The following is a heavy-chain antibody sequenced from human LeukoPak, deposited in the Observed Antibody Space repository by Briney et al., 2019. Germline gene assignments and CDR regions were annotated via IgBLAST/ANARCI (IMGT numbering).Heavy chain of an antibody. CDR3: ARGSFGPGRPVY. Sequence: PGGSLRLSCAASGFNFSDYFMSWIRQAPGKGLQWVSDISSDGSIIKYADSVKGRLTISRDNAKNSLYLQMKSLRAEDTAVYYCARGSFGPGRPVYWGQGTLVTVSS. V-gene: IGHV3-11*01. CDR1: GFNFSDYF. CDR2: ISSDGSII. J-gene: IGHJ4*02. D-gene: IGHD3/OR15-3a*01.